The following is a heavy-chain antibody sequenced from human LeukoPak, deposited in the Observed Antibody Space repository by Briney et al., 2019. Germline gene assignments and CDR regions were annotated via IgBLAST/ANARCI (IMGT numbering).Heavy chain of an antibody. CDR3: AREPYSSGILRYYYYMDV. Sequence: GGSLRLSCAASGFTFSSYSMNWVRQAPGKGLEWVSSISSSSSSYIYYADSVKGRFTISRDNAKNSLYLQMNSLRAEDTAVYYCAREPYSSGILRYYYYMDVWGKGTTVTVSS. V-gene: IGHV3-21*01. J-gene: IGHJ6*03. CDR1: GFTFSSYS. CDR2: ISSSSSSYI. D-gene: IGHD6-19*01.